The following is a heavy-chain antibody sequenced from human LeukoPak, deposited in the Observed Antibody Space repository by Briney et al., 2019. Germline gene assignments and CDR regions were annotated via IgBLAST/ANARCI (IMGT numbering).Heavy chain of an antibody. CDR3: ARDPENYYDISGYTPNAFDI. CDR2: IYYSGST. Sequence: PSETLCLTCAVYGGSFSGYYWGWIRQPPGKGLEWIGSIYYSGSTYYNPSLKSRVTISVDTSKNQFSLKLSSVTAADTAVYYCARDPENYYDISGYTPNAFDIWGQGTMVTVSS. CDR1: GGSFSGYY. J-gene: IGHJ3*02. V-gene: IGHV4-34*01. D-gene: IGHD3-22*01.